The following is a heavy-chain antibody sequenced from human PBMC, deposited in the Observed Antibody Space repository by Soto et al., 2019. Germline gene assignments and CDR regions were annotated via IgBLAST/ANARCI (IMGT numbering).Heavy chain of an antibody. J-gene: IGHJ6*02. V-gene: IGHV3-23*01. CDR1: GFTFSSYA. D-gene: IGHD6-19*01. CDR3: ASSSGGHYYYYGMDV. CDR2: ISGSGGST. Sequence: EVQLLESGGGLVQPGGSLRLSCAASGFTFSSYAMSWVRQAPGKGLEWVSAISGSGGSTYYADSVKGRFTISRDNSKNTLYLQMNSLRAEDTAVYYCASSSGGHYYYYGMDVWCQGATVTVFS.